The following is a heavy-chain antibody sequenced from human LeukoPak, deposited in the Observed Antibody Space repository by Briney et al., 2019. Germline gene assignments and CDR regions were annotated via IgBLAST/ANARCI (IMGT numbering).Heavy chain of an antibody. CDR1: GFTFSSYG. J-gene: IGHJ4*02. CDR3: AREGPRGNSQFDY. Sequence: GGSLRLSCAASGFTFSSYGMHWVRQAPGKGLEWVALIWYDGSNKYYADSVKGRLTISRDNSKNTPYLQMNSLRAEDTAVYYCAREGPRGNSQFDYWGQGTLVTVSS. V-gene: IGHV3-33*01. CDR2: IWYDGSNK. D-gene: IGHD2/OR15-2a*01.